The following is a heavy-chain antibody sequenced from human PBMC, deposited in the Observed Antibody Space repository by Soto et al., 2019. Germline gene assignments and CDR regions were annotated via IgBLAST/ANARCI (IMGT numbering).Heavy chain of an antibody. Sequence: GGSLRLSCAASGFTFGSAWMSWVRQAPGKGLEWVGRIKSKTDGGTTDYAAPVKGGFTISRDDSKNTLYLQMNSLKTEDTAVYYCTTGSDVLLWVGEFGDAFDIWGQGTMVTVSS. CDR1: GFTFGSAW. J-gene: IGHJ3*02. D-gene: IGHD3-10*01. CDR2: IKSKTDGGTT. CDR3: TTGSDVLLWVGEFGDAFDI. V-gene: IGHV3-15*01.